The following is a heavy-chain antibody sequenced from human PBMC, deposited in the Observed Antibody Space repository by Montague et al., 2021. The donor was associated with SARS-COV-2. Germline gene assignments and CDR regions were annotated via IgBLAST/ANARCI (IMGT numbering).Heavy chain of an antibody. CDR1: GGSVSSRSYY. J-gene: IGHJ2*01. V-gene: IGHV4-39*01. D-gene: IGHD3-9*01. CDR2: IYYSGST. CDR3: ARHVYDILTGYYTYWYFDL. Sequence: SETLSLTCTVSGGSVSSRSYYWGWIRQPPGKGLEWIGSIYYSGSTLYNPSLKSRVTISVDTSKNQFSLKLSSVTAADTAVYYCARHVYDILTGYYTYWYFDLWGRGTLVTVST.